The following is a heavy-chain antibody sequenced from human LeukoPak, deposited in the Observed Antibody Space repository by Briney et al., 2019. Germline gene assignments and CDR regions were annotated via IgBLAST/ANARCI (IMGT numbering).Heavy chain of an antibody. D-gene: IGHD6-19*01. CDR1: GFTFSSYA. J-gene: IGHJ4*02. CDR3: AKEDGEEYSSGWYKRNYFDN. CDR2: ISGSGGST. Sequence: GGSLRLSCAASGFTFSSYAMSWVRQAPGKGLEWVSAISGSGGSTYYADSVKGRFTISRDNSKNTLYLQMNSLRAEDTAVYYCAKEDGEEYSSGWYKRNYFDNWGQGTRVTVSS. V-gene: IGHV3-23*01.